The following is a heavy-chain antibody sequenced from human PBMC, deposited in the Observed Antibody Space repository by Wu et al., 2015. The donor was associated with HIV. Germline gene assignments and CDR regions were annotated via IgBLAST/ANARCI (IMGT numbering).Heavy chain of an antibody. Sequence: QVQLVQSGAEVKKPGSSVRVSCKASGGTFSISWVRQAPGQGLEWMGWMLTVIDTPIYAQRFQGRVTFTADEFRTTVFMDLINLRSEDTAVYYCARVGIIGTNAFDVWGQGTLVTVSS. J-gene: IGHJ3*01. V-gene: IGHV1-69*11. D-gene: IGHD1-20*01. CDR2: MLTVIDTP. CDR3: ARVGIIGTNAFDV. CDR1: GGTFS.